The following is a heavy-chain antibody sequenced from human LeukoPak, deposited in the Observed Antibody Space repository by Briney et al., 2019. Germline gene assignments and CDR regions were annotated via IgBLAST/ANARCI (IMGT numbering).Heavy chain of an antibody. CDR2: MNPNSGNT. V-gene: IGHV1-8*01. Sequence: GASVKVSCKASGYTFTSYDINWVRQATGQGLEWMGWMNPNSGNTGYAQKFQGRVTMTRNTSISTAYMELSSLRSEDTAVYYCASEYCSGGSCLIDWGQRTLVTVSS. CDR3: ASEYCSGGSCLID. D-gene: IGHD2-15*01. J-gene: IGHJ4*02. CDR1: GYTFTSYD.